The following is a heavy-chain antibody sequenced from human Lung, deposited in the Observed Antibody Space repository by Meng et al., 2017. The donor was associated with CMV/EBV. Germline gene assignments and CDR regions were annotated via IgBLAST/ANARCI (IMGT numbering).Heavy chain of an antibody. D-gene: IGHD1-14*01. CDR2: LIAVFDKT. Sequence: QFQLVQAGAEVKNPGSSVKVACKTSGGSFSTHTFSWVRQAPGQGLEWMGGLIAVFDKTKAAPRFQDRVTFTADESTSTAYMELSSLTFDDTAVYFCARGRRNEPLFDYWGQGTLVTVSS. CDR1: GGSFSTHT. J-gene: IGHJ4*02. V-gene: IGHV1-69*13. CDR3: ARGRRNEPLFDY.